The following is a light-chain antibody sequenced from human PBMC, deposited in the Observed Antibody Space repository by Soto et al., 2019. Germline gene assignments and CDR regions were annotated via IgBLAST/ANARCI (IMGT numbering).Light chain of an antibody. CDR3: QVWDTTSDQGV. V-gene: IGLV3-21*02. CDR2: DDS. CDR1: NVGGKS. J-gene: IGLJ1*01. Sequence: SYELTQPPSVSVAPGQTATVTCGGNNVGGKSVHWYQQKPGQAPVLVVYDDSDRPSGIPERFSGSNSGNTATLTISRVEAGDEADYYCQVWDTTSDQGVFGTGTKAPS.